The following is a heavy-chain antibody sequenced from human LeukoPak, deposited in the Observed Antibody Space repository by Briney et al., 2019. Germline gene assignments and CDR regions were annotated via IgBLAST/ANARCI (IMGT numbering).Heavy chain of an antibody. CDR3: ATDRPTPENRHGYHFTPDY. Sequence: ASVKVSCKASGYTFTSYGISWVRQAPGQGLEWMGWISAYNGNTNYAQKLQGRVTMTTDTSTSTAYMELRSLRSDDTAVYYCATDRPTPENRHGYHFTPDYWGQGTLVTVSS. CDR2: ISAYNGNT. J-gene: IGHJ4*02. CDR1: GYTFTSYG. D-gene: IGHD5-24*01. V-gene: IGHV1-18*01.